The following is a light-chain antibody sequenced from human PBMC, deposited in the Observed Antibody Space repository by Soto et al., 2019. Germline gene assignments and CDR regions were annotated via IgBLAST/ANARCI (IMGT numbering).Light chain of an antibody. CDR3: QKRSAWPPIT. CDR2: DAS. CDR1: QSVSSN. Sequence: EIVLTQSPGTLSLSPGERATLSCRASQSVSSNLAWYQQKPGQAPRLLIYDASNRATGIPARFSGSGSGTDFTLTISTLEPEDFAVYYCQKRSAWPPITFGQGTRLEIK. V-gene: IGKV3-11*01. J-gene: IGKJ5*01.